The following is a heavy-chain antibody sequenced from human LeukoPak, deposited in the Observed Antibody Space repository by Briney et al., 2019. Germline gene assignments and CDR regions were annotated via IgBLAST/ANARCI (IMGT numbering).Heavy chain of an antibody. V-gene: IGHV3-11*01. D-gene: IGHD3-10*01. J-gene: IGHJ4*02. CDR3: ARNLEEGYGSGSYPLDY. CDR2: ISSSGSTI. Sequence: GGSLRLSCAASGFTFSDYYMSWIRQAPGKGLEWVSYISSSGSTIYYADSVKGRFTISRDNAKNSLYLQMNSLRAEDTAVYYYARNLEEGYGSGSYPLDYWGQGTLVTVSS. CDR1: GFTFSDYY.